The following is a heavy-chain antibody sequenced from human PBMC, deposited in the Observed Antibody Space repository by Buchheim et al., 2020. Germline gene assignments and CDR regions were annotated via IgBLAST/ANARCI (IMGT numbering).Heavy chain of an antibody. CDR2: ISGSGAST. D-gene: IGHD6-13*01. J-gene: IGHJ4*02. CDR3: AKDFHSFGIASRPLFDY. Sequence: EVQLLESGGGLVQPGGSLTLSCAASGFTFSTYAMSWVRQAPGKGLEWVSSISGSGASTHYVDPVKGRFTISRDKSRKTLYLHMNSLRAEDTAVYYCAKDFHSFGIASRPLFDYWGQGIL. CDR1: GFTFSTYA. V-gene: IGHV3-23*01.